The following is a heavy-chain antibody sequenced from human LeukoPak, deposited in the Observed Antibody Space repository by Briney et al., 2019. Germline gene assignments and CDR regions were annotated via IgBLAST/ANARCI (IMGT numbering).Heavy chain of an antibody. J-gene: IGHJ4*02. D-gene: IGHD6-13*01. CDR3: ARQGSSWYGNFDY. Sequence: GGSLRLSCAASGFTFSSYWMSWVRQAPGKGLEWVANIKQDGSEKYYVDSVKGRFTISRDNAKNSLYLQMNSLRAEDTAVYYCARQGSSWYGNFDYWGQGTLVTVSS. V-gene: IGHV3-7*01. CDR1: GFTFSSYW. CDR2: IKQDGSEK.